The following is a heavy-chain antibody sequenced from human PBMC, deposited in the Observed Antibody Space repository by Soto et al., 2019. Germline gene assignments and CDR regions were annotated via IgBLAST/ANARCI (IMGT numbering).Heavy chain of an antibody. CDR1: GGTFSSYA. CDR3: TISQGSSMSLEIYYYYDSGVDV. D-gene: IGHD2-2*01. J-gene: IGHJ6*02. Sequence: QVQLVQSGAEVKKPGSSVKVSCKASGGTFSSYAISWVQQAPGQGLEWMGGIIPISGTANYAQKFQGRVSISADESTSTAYTQLRRLRSEDTAVYYCTISQGSSMSLEIYYYYDSGVDVWGQGTTVNVSS. V-gene: IGHV1-69*01. CDR2: IIPISGTA.